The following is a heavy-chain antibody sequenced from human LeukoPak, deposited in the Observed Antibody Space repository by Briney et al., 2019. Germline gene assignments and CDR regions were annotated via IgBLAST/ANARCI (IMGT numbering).Heavy chain of an antibody. V-gene: IGHV3-7*01. Sequence: GRSLRLSCAASGFTFSSSWMSWVRQAPEKGLEWVAHIKQDGSQKYYVDSVRGRFTISRDNTKNSVYLQMNSLRAEDTAVYYCVSWRDSGDKNSWGQGTLVTVSS. CDR3: VSWRDSGDKNS. D-gene: IGHD4-23*01. J-gene: IGHJ5*02. CDR1: GFTFSSSW. CDR2: IKQDGSQK.